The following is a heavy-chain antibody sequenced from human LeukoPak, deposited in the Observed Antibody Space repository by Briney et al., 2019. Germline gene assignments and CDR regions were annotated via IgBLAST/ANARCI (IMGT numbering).Heavy chain of an antibody. CDR3: ARQGAYTYGLKPFDS. D-gene: IGHD5-18*01. CDR1: GYTFTDYY. Sequence: GASVKVSCKASGYTFTDYYVHWVRQAPGQGLEWMGMINPWGGNTTNAHKIQGRVTMTRDTSTSTVYMELSSLRSEDTAVYWCARQGAYTYGLKPFDSWGQGTLVSVSS. V-gene: IGHV1-46*01. J-gene: IGHJ4*02. CDR2: INPWGGNT.